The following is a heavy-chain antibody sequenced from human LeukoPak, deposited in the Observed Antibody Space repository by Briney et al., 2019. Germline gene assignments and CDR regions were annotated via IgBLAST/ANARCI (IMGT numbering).Heavy chain of an antibody. CDR1: GFTFSSYS. V-gene: IGHV3-48*04. D-gene: IGHD3-22*01. CDR2: ISSSSTI. Sequence: GGSLRLSCAASGFTFSSYSMNWVRQAPGKGLEWVSYISSSSTIYYADSVKGRFTISRDNAKNSLYLQMNSLRAEDTAVYYCARGDSSGYSTVYYGMDVWGQGATVTVSS. CDR3: ARGDSSGYSTVYYGMDV. J-gene: IGHJ6*02.